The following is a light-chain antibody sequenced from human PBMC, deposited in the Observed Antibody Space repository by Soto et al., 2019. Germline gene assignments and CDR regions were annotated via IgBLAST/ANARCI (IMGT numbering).Light chain of an antibody. CDR3: RSFAGPVWV. CDR2: EVT. J-gene: IGLJ3*02. CDR1: SSDIGGYDH. V-gene: IGLV2-8*01. Sequence: QSALTQPPSASGSPGQSVTISCTGTSSDIGGYDHVSWYRQDPGKAPKVMIYEVTKRPSGVPDRFSGSKAGNTASLTVFGLQAEDEAKYYCRSFAGPVWVFGGGTKLTVL.